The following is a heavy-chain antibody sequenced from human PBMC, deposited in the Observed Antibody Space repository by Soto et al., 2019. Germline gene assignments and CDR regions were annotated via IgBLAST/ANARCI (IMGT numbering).Heavy chain of an antibody. D-gene: IGHD5-18*01. J-gene: IGHJ4*02. V-gene: IGHV1-46*01. CDR3: AREDTAMAQEEY. Sequence: GASVKVSCKASGYTFTCYYMHWVRQAPGQGLEWMGIINPSGGSTSYAQKFQGRVTMTRDTSTSTVYMELSSLRSEDTAVYYCAREDTAMAQEEYWGQGTLVTVSS. CDR2: INPSGGST. CDR1: GYTFTCYY.